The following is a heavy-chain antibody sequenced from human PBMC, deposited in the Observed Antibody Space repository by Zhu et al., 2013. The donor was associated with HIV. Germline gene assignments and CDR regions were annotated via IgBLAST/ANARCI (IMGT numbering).Heavy chain of an antibody. CDR3: ARGSWEVGAFDI. D-gene: IGHD1-26*01. J-gene: IGHJ3*02. Sequence: VQLQESGPGLVKPSETLSLTCTVSGGSISSYYWSWIRQPPGKGLEWIGYIYYSGSTNYNPSLKSRVTISVDTSKNQFSLKLSSVTAADTAVYYCARGSWEVGAFDIWGQGTMVTVSS. CDR2: IYYSGST. V-gene: IGHV4-59*01. CDR1: GGSISSYY.